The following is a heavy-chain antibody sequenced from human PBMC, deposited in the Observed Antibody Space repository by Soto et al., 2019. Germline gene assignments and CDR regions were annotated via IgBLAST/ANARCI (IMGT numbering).Heavy chain of an antibody. CDR1: GFTFSSYG. J-gene: IGHJ4*02. D-gene: IGHD2-21*02. V-gene: IGHV3-33*01. CDR2: IWYDGSNK. Sequence: ESGGGVVQPGRSLRLSCAASGFTFSSYGMHGVRQAPGKGLAWVAVIWYDGSNKYYADSVKGRFTISRDNSKNTLYLQMNSLRAEDTAVYYCARAHSYCGGDCYLDYWGQGTLVTVSA. CDR3: ARAHSYCGGDCYLDY.